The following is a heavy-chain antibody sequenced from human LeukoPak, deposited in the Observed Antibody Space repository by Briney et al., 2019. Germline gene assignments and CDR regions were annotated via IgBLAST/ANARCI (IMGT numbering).Heavy chain of an antibody. CDR2: INHSGST. Sequence: SETLSLTCAVYGGSFSGYSWNWIRQPPGKGLEWIGEINHSGSTNYNPSLKSRVTISVDTSKNQFSLKLSSVTAADTAVYYCARRGYSYGYIPYWGQGTLVTVSS. V-gene: IGHV4-34*01. D-gene: IGHD5-18*01. CDR1: GGSFSGYS. CDR3: ARRGYSYGYIPY. J-gene: IGHJ4*02.